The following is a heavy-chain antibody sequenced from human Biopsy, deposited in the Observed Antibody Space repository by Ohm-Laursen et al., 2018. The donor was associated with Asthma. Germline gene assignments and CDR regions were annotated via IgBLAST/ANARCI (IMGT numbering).Heavy chain of an antibody. J-gene: IGHJ6*02. V-gene: IGHV1-69*13. CDR1: GDSFSNYA. CDR2: LIPVLGTP. Sequence: GASVKVSCKASGDSFSNYAISWVRQAPGQGLVWLGGLIPVLGTPDHAQMFEGRVTITADESTSTAYMELSSLSSEDTAVYYCARGYSGSDRIVYYYSGLEVWGQGTTVTVSS. CDR3: ARGYSGSDRIVYYYSGLEV. D-gene: IGHD5-12*01.